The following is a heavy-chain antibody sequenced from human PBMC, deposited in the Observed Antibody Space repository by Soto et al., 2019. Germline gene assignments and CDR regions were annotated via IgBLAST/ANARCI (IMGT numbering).Heavy chain of an antibody. CDR3: ARGEPNYSGLDV. V-gene: IGHV3-30*09. CDR1: GFTFNKYA. Sequence: QVQLVESGGGVVQSGRSLRLPCAASGFTFNKYAMHWVRQAAGRGLQGVSVISYAGNTKYYADSVKGRFAISRDNSKDTMYLHMDSLRPEETSVYYCARGEPNYSGLDVWGQGTPVTVSS. J-gene: IGHJ6*02. CDR2: ISYAGNTK. D-gene: IGHD1-26*01.